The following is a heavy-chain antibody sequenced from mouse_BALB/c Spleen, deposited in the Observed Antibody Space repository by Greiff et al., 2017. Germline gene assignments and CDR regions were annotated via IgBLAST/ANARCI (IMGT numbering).Heavy chain of an antibody. D-gene: IGHD2-3*01. CDR3: ARQDGYYLDY. Sequence: EVQVVESGGDLVKPGGSLKLSCAASGFTFSSYGMSWVRQTPDKRLEWVATISSGGSYTYYPDSVKGRFTISRDNAKNTLYLQMSSLKSEDTAMYDCARQDGYYLDYWGQGTTLTVTS. J-gene: IGHJ2*01. CDR1: GFTFSSYG. CDR2: ISSGGSYT. V-gene: IGHV5-6*01.